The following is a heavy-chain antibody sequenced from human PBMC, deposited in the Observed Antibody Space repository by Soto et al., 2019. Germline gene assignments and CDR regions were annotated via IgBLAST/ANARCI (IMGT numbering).Heavy chain of an antibody. CDR3: AKAVVVVTANPLDY. CDR1: GFTFSTYP. D-gene: IGHD2-21*02. V-gene: IGHV3-23*01. J-gene: IGHJ4*02. CDR2: ISGSAGRT. Sequence: EVQPLESGGGLVQPGGSLRLSCAASGFTFSTYPMSWVRQGPGKGLEWVSAISGSAGRTYYTDSVKGRFTISRDNSKNTLYLQMNRLRAEDTAVYYCAKAVVVVTANPLDYWGQGTLVTVSS.